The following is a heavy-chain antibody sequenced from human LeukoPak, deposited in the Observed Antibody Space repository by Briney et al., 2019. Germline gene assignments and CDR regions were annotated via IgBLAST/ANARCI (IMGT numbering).Heavy chain of an antibody. CDR3: ARDLSGSYYLTGAFDI. CDR2: IYYSGGT. CDR1: GGSISSYY. J-gene: IGHJ3*02. D-gene: IGHD3-10*01. Sequence: SETLSLTCTVSGGSISSYYWSWIRQPPEKGLEWIGYIYYSGGTNYNPSLKSRVTISVDTSKNQFSLKLSSVTAADTAVYYCARDLSGSYYLTGAFDIWGQGTMVTVSS. V-gene: IGHV4-59*01.